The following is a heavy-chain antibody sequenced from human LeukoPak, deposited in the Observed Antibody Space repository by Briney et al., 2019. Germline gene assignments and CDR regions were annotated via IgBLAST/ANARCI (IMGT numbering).Heavy chain of an antibody. Sequence: GGSLRLSCEASGFTFSTFAMIWVRQPPGKGLEWVSAISGSGGSTYYADSVKGRFTISRDNSKNTLYLQMNSLRAEDTAVYYCAKVDSSSWVPAWGQGTLVTVSS. CDR2: ISGSGGST. J-gene: IGHJ5*02. CDR3: AKVDSSSWVPA. V-gene: IGHV3-23*01. CDR1: GFTFSTFA. D-gene: IGHD6-13*01.